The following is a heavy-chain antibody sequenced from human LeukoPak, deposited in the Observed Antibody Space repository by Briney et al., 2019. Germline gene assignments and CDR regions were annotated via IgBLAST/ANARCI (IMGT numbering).Heavy chain of an antibody. V-gene: IGHV3-9*01. CDR3: ARTGVILTGFLYYFDF. Sequence: KGRFTISRDNAKNSLYLQMNSLRVEDTALYYCARTGVILTGFLYYFDFWGQGTLVTVSS. J-gene: IGHJ4*02. D-gene: IGHD3-9*01.